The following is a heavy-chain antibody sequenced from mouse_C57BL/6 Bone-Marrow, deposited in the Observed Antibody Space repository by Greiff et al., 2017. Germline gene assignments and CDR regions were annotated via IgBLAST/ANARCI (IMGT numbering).Heavy chain of an antibody. CDR3: TTSDYGPRTNAMDY. D-gene: IGHD1-2*01. J-gene: IGHJ4*01. V-gene: IGHV14-4*01. Sequence: VHVKQSGAELVRPGASVKLSCTASGFNIKDDYMHWVKQRPEQGLEWIGWIDPENGDTEYASKFQGKATITADTSSNPAYLQLRSLTSEDTAVYYCTTSDYGPRTNAMDYWGQGTSVTVSS. CDR2: IDPENGDT. CDR1: GFNIKDDY.